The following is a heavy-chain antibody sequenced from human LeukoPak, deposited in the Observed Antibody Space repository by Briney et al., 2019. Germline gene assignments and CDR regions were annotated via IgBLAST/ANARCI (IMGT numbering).Heavy chain of an antibody. D-gene: IGHD3-22*01. V-gene: IGHV3-21*01. J-gene: IGHJ3*02. CDR2: ISSSSYI. Sequence: GGSLRLSCAASGFTFSSYSMNWVRQAPGKGLEWVSSISSSSYIYYADSVKGRFTISRDNAKNSLYLQMNSLRAEDTAVYYCARDVTMIPDAFDIWSQGTMVTVSS. CDR1: GFTFSSYS. CDR3: ARDVTMIPDAFDI.